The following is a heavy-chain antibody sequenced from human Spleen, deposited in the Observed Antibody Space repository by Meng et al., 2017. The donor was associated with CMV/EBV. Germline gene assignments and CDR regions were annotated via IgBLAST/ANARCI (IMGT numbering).Heavy chain of an antibody. Sequence: SVKVSCKASGGTFSNPAICWVRQAPGQGLEWMGGTIPVLGIVNYAQKFQGRVTITTDESTSTAYMELSSLRSEDTAVYYCARAHIAAAGGSFDYRGQGTLVTVSS. CDR3: ARAHIAAAGGSFDY. CDR2: TIPVLGIV. CDR1: GGTFSNPA. V-gene: IGHV1-69*10. D-gene: IGHD6-13*01. J-gene: IGHJ4*02.